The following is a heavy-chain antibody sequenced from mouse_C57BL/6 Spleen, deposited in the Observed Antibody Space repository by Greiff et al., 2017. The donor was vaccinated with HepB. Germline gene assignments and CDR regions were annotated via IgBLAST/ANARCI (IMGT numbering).Heavy chain of an antibody. V-gene: IGHV1-22*01. CDR3: ARVTTVVAFDD. CDR1: GYTFTDYN. CDR2: INPNNGGT. J-gene: IGHJ2*01. Sequence: EVQLVESGPELVKPGASVKMSCKASGYTFTDYNMHWVKQSHGKSLEWIGYINPNNGGTSYNQKFKGKATLTVNKSSSTAYMELRSLTSEDSAVYYCARVTTVVAFDDWGQGTTLTVSS. D-gene: IGHD1-1*01.